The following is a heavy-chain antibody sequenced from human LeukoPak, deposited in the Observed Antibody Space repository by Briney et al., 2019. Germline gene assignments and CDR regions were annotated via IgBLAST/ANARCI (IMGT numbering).Heavy chain of an antibody. D-gene: IGHD3-16*01. CDR2: IYYSGST. Sequence: PSETLSLTCTVSGGSTSSYYWSWIRQPPGKGLEWIGYIYYSGSTNYNPSLKSRVTISVDTSKNQFSLKLSSVTAADTAVYYCARDLRGGDWFDPWGQGTLVTVSS. V-gene: IGHV4-59*01. CDR1: GGSTSSYY. CDR3: ARDLRGGDWFDP. J-gene: IGHJ5*02.